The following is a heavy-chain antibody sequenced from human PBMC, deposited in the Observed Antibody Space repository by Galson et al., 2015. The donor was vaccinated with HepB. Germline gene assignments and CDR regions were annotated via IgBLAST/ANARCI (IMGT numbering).Heavy chain of an antibody. CDR3: ARHLSIRGDCCYYFDY. D-gene: IGHD2-21*02. Sequence: ETLSLTCTVSGGSISSSSYYWGWIRQPPGKGLEWIGSIYYSGSTYYNPSLKSRVTISVDTSKNQFSLKLSSVTAADTAVYYCARHLSIRGDCCYYFDYWGQGTLVTVSS. CDR2: IYYSGST. J-gene: IGHJ4*02. V-gene: IGHV4-39*01. CDR1: GGSISSSSYY.